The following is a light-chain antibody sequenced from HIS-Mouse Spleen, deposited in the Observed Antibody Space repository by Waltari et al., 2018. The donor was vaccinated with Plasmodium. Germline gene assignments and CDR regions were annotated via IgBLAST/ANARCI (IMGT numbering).Light chain of an antibody. CDR1: QSISSW. CDR2: KAA. V-gene: IGKV1-5*03. CDR3: QQYNSYSWT. Sequence: DIQMTQSPSTLSTSVGDRVTITCRASQSISSWLALYQQKPGKAPKLLIYKAASLESGVPARFSGSGSGTEFTLTISSLQPDDFATYYCQQYNSYSWTFGQGTKVEIK. J-gene: IGKJ1*01.